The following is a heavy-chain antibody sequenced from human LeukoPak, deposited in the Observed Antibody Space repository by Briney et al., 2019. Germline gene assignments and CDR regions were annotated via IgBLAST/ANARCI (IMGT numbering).Heavy chain of an antibody. CDR3: ARYGDYEAGWFDP. D-gene: IGHD4-17*01. CDR2: INHSGST. CDR1: GGSFSGYY. J-gene: IGHJ5*02. Sequence: SETLSLTCAVYGGSFSGYYWSWIRQPPGKGLEWIGEINHSGSTNYNPSLKSRVTISVDTSKNQFSLKLSSVTAADTAFYYCARYGDYEAGWFDPWGRGTLVTVSS. V-gene: IGHV4-34*01.